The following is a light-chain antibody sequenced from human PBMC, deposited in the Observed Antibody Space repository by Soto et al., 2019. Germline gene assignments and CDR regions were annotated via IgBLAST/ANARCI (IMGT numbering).Light chain of an antibody. CDR1: SSDVGGYNY. CDR2: EVS. Sequence: QSALTQPASVSGSPGQSITISCTGTSSDVGGYNYVSWYQQHPDKAPKLMIYEVSNRPSGVFNRFSGSKSGNTASLTISGLQAEDEADYYCSSYTSSSTWVFGGGTKLTVL. J-gene: IGLJ3*02. V-gene: IGLV2-14*01. CDR3: SSYTSSSTWV.